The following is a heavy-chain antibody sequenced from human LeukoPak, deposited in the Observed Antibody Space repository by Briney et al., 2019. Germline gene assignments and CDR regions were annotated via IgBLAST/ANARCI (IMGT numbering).Heavy chain of an antibody. Sequence: GGSLRLSCAASGFTFSGYLMSWVRQAPGKGLEWVANIKEEGSEKYYVDSVKGRFIISRDNAKNSLYLQMNSLRAEDTAVYYCARDSSAAPHSYWGQGTLVTDFS. V-gene: IGHV3-7*01. D-gene: IGHD2-15*01. CDR2: IKEEGSEK. CDR1: GFTFSGYL. J-gene: IGHJ4*02. CDR3: ARDSSAAPHSY.